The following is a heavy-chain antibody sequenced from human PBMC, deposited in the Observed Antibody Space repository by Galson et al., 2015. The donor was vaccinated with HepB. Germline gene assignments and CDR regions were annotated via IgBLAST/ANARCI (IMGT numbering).Heavy chain of an antibody. Sequence: QSGAEVKKPGESLKISCKGSGYSFTSYWIGWVRQMPGKGLEWMGIIYPGDSDTRYSPSFQGQVTISADKSISTAYLQWSSLKASDTAMYYCARHVRAMYSSSWFDYYYYYMDVWGKGTTVTVSS. CDR3: ARHVRAMYSSSWFDYYYYYMDV. V-gene: IGHV5-51*01. CDR1: GYSFTSYW. CDR2: IYPGDSDT. J-gene: IGHJ6*03. D-gene: IGHD6-13*01.